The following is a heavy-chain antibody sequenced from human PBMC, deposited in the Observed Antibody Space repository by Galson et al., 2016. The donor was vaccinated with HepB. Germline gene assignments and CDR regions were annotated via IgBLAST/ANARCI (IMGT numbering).Heavy chain of an antibody. D-gene: IGHD1-26*01. CDR3: ALGGSSGYFDN. J-gene: IGHJ4*02. CDR1: GGSISSGVSY. Sequence: LSLTCIVSGGSISSGVSYWTWIRQRPGKGLEWIGYIDYTGSTYYAASLKSRPTISVDTSENQFSLKLTSVTAADTALYYCALGGSSGYFDNWGQGALVTVSS. V-gene: IGHV4-31*03. CDR2: IDYTGST.